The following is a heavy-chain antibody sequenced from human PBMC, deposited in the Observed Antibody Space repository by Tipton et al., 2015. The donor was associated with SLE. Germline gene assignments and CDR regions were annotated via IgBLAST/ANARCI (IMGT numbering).Heavy chain of an antibody. V-gene: IGHV4-39*01. CDR2: IYYSGST. CDR3: ARPYSGGWYDFDY. CDR1: GGSISSSSYY. Sequence: TLSLTCTVSGGSISSSSYYWGWVRQPPGKGLEWIGSIYYSGSTYYNPSLKSRVTISVDTSKNQFSLKLSSVTAADTAVYYCARPYSGGWYDFDYWGQGTLVTVSS. J-gene: IGHJ4*02. D-gene: IGHD6-19*01.